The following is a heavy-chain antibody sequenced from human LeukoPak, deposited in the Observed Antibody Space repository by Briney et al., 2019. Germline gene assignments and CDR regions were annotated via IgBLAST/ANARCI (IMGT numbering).Heavy chain of an antibody. J-gene: IGHJ4*02. CDR3: ARGGRGTYLNDY. CDR2: IKFDESAT. D-gene: IGHD1-26*01. CDR1: GFTFSSYW. Sequence: AGGSLRLSCAASGFTFSSYWMHWVRQAPGKGLVWVSRIKFDESATNYADSVKGRFTISRDNDRNTVYLQMNSLRGEDTAVYYCARGGRGTYLNDYWGQGTLVTVSS. V-gene: IGHV3-74*01.